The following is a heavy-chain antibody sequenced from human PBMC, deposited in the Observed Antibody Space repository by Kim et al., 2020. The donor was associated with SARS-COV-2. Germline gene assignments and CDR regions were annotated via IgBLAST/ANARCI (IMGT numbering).Heavy chain of an antibody. CDR1: NGSISSGGYY. CDR2: IYYSGNT. J-gene: IGHJ4*02. Sequence: SETLSLTCTVSNGSISSGGYYWSWIRQHPEKGLEWIGSIYYSGNTYTNPSLKSRLTISVDSSQNQFSLRPNSVTAADTAVYYCARRRHYFDFWGQGTLVTVTS. V-gene: IGHV4-31*03. CDR3: ARRRHYFDF.